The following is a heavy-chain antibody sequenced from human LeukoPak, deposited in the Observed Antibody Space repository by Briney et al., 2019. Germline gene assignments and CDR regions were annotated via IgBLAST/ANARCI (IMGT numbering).Heavy chain of an antibody. Sequence: SETLSLTCTVSGGSTSGYYWSWIRQPPGKGLEWIGYIHDTGNTKYNPSLESRVTISVDTSKNQFSLKLNSVTAADTAVYYCARHDNTGWYVFAYWGQGTQVTVSS. CDR1: GGSTSGYY. CDR2: IHDTGNT. V-gene: IGHV4-59*08. J-gene: IGHJ4*02. D-gene: IGHD6-19*01. CDR3: ARHDNTGWYVFAY.